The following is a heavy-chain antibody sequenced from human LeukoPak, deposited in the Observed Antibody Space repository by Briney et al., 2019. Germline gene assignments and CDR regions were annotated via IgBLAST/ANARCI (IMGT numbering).Heavy chain of an antibody. D-gene: IGHD6-19*01. J-gene: IGHJ4*02. V-gene: IGHV3-7*01. CDR1: GFTFSSYW. CDR2: IKQDGSEK. CDR3: AREFGYTSGWLGIDY. Sequence: GGSLRLSCAASGFTFSSYWMSWVRQAPGKGLEWVANIKQDGSEKYYVDSVKGRFTISRDNAKNSLYLQMSSLRAEDTAVYYCAREFGYTSGWLGIDYWGQGTLVTVSS.